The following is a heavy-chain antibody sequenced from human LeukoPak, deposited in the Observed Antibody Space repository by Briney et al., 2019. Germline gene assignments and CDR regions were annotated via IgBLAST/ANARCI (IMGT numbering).Heavy chain of an antibody. CDR2: IYHSGGT. CDR1: GGSISSGGYS. J-gene: IGHJ4*02. D-gene: IGHD3-3*01. Sequence: PSETLSLTCAVSGGSISSGGYSWSWIRQPPGKGLAWIGYIYHSGGTYYNPSLKSRVTISVDRSKNQFSLKLSSVTAADTAVYYCARSYYDFWSGFDYWGQGTLVTVSS. V-gene: IGHV4-30-2*01. CDR3: ARSYYDFWSGFDY.